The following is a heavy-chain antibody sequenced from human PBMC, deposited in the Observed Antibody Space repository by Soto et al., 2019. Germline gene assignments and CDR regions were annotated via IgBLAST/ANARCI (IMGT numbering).Heavy chain of an antibody. CDR1: GFSFTGYY. CDR2: INAHSGGT. J-gene: IGHJ4*02. V-gene: IGHV1-2*04. D-gene: IGHD3-22*01. CDR3: ARGPTYYYDSSGHEQPQPFDY. Sequence: ASVKVSCKASGFSFTGYYIHWLRQAPGQGLEWMGWINAHSGGTEYAQKFQGWVTMTRYTSISTAYMELSRLRSDDTAVYYCARGPTYYYDSSGHEQPQPFDYWGQGTLVTVSS.